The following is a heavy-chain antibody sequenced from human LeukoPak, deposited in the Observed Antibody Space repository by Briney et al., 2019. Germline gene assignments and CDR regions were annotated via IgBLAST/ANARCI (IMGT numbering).Heavy chain of an antibody. J-gene: IGHJ4*02. CDR3: AKDRRQQLVRGLDY. D-gene: IGHD6-13*01. Sequence: GGSLRLSCAASGFTFSSYAMSWVRKAPGKGLERVSAISGSGGSTYYADSVKGRFTISRDNSKNTLYLQVNSLRAEDTAVYYCAKDRRQQLVRGLDYWGQGTLVTVSS. CDR2: ISGSGGST. V-gene: IGHV3-23*01. CDR1: GFTFSSYA.